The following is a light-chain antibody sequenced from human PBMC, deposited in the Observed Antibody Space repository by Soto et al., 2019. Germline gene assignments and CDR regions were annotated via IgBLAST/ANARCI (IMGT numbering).Light chain of an antibody. CDR2: AAS. J-gene: IGKJ5*01. CDR1: QGISSY. V-gene: IGKV1-8*01. CDR3: QQRSNWPFT. Sequence: AIRMTQSPSSFSASTGDRVTITCRASQGISSYLAWYQQRPGKAPKLLIYAASTLQSGVPSRFSGSGSGTDFTLTISCLQSEDFATYYCQQRSNWPFTFGQGTRLEIK.